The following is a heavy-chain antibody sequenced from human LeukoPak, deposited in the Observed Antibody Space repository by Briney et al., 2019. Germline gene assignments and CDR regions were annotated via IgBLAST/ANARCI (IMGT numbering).Heavy chain of an antibody. D-gene: IGHD3-10*01. CDR3: ARGGYGHNMDV. CDR1: GFMFSNYY. J-gene: IGHJ6*03. CDR2: IKNAGIDT. V-gene: IGHV3-74*01. Sequence: GGSLRLSCVGSGFMFSNYYMYWVRQAPGKGLVWVSRIKNAGIDTIYADSVKGRFTVSRDNAKNTVYLQMGSLRAEDTAVYYCARGGYGHNMDVWGEGTTVTVSS.